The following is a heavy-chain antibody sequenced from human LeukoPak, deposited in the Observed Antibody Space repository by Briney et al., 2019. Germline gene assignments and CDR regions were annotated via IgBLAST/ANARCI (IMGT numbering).Heavy chain of an antibody. Sequence: ASVKVSCKASGYTFTSYYMHWVRQAPGQGLEWMGIINPSGGSTSYAQKFQGRVTMTRDTSTSTVYMELSSLRSEDTAVYYCARGRAYYYDSSGCYYFDYWGQGTLVTVSS. CDR2: INPSGGST. V-gene: IGHV1-46*01. D-gene: IGHD3-22*01. CDR1: GYTFTSYY. CDR3: ARGRAYYYDSSGCYYFDY. J-gene: IGHJ4*02.